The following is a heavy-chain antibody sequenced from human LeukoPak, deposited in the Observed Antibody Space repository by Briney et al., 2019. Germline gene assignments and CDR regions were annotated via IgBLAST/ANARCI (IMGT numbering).Heavy chain of an antibody. CDR3: AREGRGYSSLDWFDP. CDR2: IYTSGST. D-gene: IGHD6-19*01. CDR1: GGSISSGSYY. V-gene: IGHV4-61*02. J-gene: IGHJ5*02. Sequence: SQTLSLTCTVSGGSISSGSYYWSRIRQPAGKGLEWIGRIYTSGSTNYNPSLKSRVTISVDTSKNQFSLKLSSVTAADTAVYYRAREGRGYSSLDWFDPWGQGTLVTVSS.